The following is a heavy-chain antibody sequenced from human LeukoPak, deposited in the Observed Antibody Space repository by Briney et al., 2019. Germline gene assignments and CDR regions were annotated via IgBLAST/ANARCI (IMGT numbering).Heavy chain of an antibody. CDR3: ARVITIFGVVIRTYYGMDV. CDR1: GYTFTSYA. J-gene: IGHJ6*02. V-gene: IGHV1-3*01. CDR2: INAGNGNT. D-gene: IGHD3-3*01. Sequence: ASVKVSCKASGYTFTSYAMHWVRQAPGQRLEWMGWINAGNGNTKYSQKFQGRVTITADESTSTAYMELSSLRSEDTAVYYCARVITIFGVVIRTYYGMDVWGQGTTVTVSS.